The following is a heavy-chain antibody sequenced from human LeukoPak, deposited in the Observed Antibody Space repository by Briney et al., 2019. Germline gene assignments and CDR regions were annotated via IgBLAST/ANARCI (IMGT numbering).Heavy chain of an antibody. CDR1: GYTFTGYY. CDR2: INPNSGGT. D-gene: IGHD6-19*01. CDR3: ARTVDRGWYQVDYYYYMDV. V-gene: IGHV1-2*02. J-gene: IGHJ6*03. Sequence: GASVKVSCKASGYTFTGYYMHWVRQAPGQGLEWMGWINPNSGGTNYAQKFQGRVTMTRDTSISTAYMELSRLRSDDTAVYYCARTVDRGWYQVDYYYYMDVWGKGTTVTVSS.